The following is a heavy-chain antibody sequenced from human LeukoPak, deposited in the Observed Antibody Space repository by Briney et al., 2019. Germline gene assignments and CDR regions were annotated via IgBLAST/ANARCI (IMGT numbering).Heavy chain of an antibody. D-gene: IGHD3-10*01. Sequence: GGSLRLSCAASGFTFNNAWMSWVRQAPGKGLEWVGRIKTKTDGGTTDYAAPVKGRFTISRDDSKNTLYLQMNRLNTEDTAVYYCTTAGGITMVRGYWFYWGQGTLVTVSS. CDR2: IKTKTDGGTT. V-gene: IGHV3-15*01. CDR1: GFTFNNAW. CDR3: TTAGGITMVRGYWFY. J-gene: IGHJ4*02.